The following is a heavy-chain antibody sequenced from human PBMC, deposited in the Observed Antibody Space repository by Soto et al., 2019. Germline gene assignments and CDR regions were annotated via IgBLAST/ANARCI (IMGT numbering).Heavy chain of an antibody. CDR1: GFTFSSYW. CDR2: IKQDGSEK. D-gene: IGHD3-9*01. J-gene: IGHJ4*02. V-gene: IGHV3-7*01. Sequence: PGGSLRLSCAASGFTFSSYWMSWVRQAPGKGLEWVANIKQDGSEKYYVDSVKGRFTISRDNAKNSLYLQMNSLRAEDTAVYYCARDEPYFDWSQSRPNDDWGQGTRVTVAS. CDR3: ARDEPYFDWSQSRPNDD.